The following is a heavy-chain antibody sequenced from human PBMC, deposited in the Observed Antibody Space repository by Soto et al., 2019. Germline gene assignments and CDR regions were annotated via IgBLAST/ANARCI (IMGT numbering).Heavy chain of an antibody. V-gene: IGHV3-23*01. J-gene: IGHJ1*01. CDR2: ISGSGGST. Sequence: RLSCAASGFTFSSYAMSWVRQAPGKGLEWVSAISGSGGSTYYADSVKGRFTISRDNSKNTLYLQMNSLRAEDTAVYYCAKDLSRYYDSSAEYFQHWGQGTLVTVSS. CDR3: AKDLSRYYDSSAEYFQH. D-gene: IGHD3-22*01. CDR1: GFTFSSYA.